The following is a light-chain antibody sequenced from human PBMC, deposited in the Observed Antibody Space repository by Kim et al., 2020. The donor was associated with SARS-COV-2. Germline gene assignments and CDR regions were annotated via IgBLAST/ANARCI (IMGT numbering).Light chain of an antibody. Sequence: SYELTQPPSVSVSPGQTASITCSGDKLGDKYACWYQQKPGQSPVLVIYQDTMRPSGIPERFSGSNSGNTATLTISGTQAMDEADYYCQAWDSSTAVLGGGTQLTVL. CDR2: QDT. V-gene: IGLV3-1*01. J-gene: IGLJ3*02. CDR3: QAWDSSTAV. CDR1: KLGDKY.